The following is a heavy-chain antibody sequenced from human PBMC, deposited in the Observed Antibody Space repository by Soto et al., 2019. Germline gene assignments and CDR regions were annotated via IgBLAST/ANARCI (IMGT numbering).Heavy chain of an antibody. V-gene: IGHV3-33*01. CDR3: ARDRSDGNYFYYGMDV. Sequence: VRLSCAASGLPFNRNGMHWVRQAPGKGLEWVAVIWYDGSKEYYSDSVKGRFTISRDNSKNMLYLQMNSVRVEDTAVYFCARDRSDGNYFYYGMDVWGQGTTVTVSS. CDR1: GLPFNRNG. CDR2: IWYDGSKE. D-gene: IGHD1-1*01. J-gene: IGHJ6*02.